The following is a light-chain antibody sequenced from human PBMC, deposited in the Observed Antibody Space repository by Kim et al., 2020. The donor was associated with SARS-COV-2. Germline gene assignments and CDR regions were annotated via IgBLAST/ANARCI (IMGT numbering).Light chain of an antibody. CDR3: QQDYNLLT. J-gene: IGKJ4*01. V-gene: IGKV3D-7*01. Sequence: PGERVTLSCRASQSVSSSYLTWYQQKPGQAPRLLIYGASSRATCIPARFSGSGSGTDFTLTISSLQPEDFAVYYCQQDYNLLTFGGGTKVDIK. CDR2: GAS. CDR1: QSVSSSY.